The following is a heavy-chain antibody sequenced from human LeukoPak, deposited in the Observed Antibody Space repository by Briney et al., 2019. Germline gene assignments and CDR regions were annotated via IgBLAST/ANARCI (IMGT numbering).Heavy chain of an antibody. D-gene: IGHD5-24*01. J-gene: IGHJ4*02. CDR2: IHYSGTT. Sequence: SETLSLTCTVSGGSISRSNNYWGWVRQPPGKGLEWIGSIHYSGTTYYNPSPRSRVPISVTPSQNQFSLKLSSMTAADTAVYYCARHEEEDGYNAKTIDYWGQGTLVTVSS. V-gene: IGHV4-39*01. CDR1: GGSISRSNNY. CDR3: ARHEEEDGYNAKTIDY.